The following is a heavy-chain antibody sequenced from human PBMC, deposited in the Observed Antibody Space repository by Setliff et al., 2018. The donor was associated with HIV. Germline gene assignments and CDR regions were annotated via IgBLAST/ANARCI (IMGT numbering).Heavy chain of an antibody. V-gene: IGHV4-61*09. CDR1: GGSISSGSYY. D-gene: IGHD5-18*01. J-gene: IGHJ6*03. Sequence: SETLSLTCTVSGGSISSGSYYWSWIRQPAGKGLEWIGHIYTSGRTNYNPSLKSRVTLSVDTSKNQFSLKVTSVTAADTAVYYCAREIQFSATTYYYYYMDDWGRGTTVTVSS. CDR3: AREIQFSATTYYYYYMDD. CDR2: IYTSGRT.